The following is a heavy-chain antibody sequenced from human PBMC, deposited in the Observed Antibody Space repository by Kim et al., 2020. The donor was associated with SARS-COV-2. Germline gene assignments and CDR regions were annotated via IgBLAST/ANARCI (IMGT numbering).Heavy chain of an antibody. D-gene: IGHD3-10*01. CDR3: AKGVNSGTYLLDC. Sequence: GGSLRLSCAVSGFTLRSYTMGWVRQAPGKGLEWVSSISGGGDSTHYADSAKGRFNISRDDSKSTLYLQMESLTVDDTAVYYCAKGVNSGTYLLDCRGQGTLVTVSS. V-gene: IGHV3-23*01. CDR1: GFTLRSYT. CDR2: ISGGGDST. J-gene: IGHJ4*02.